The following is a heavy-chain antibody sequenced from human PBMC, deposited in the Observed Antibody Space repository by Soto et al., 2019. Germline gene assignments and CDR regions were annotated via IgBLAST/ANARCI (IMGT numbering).Heavy chain of an antibody. D-gene: IGHD5-12*01. CDR1: GFTFSSYG. V-gene: IGHV3-30*18. CDR3: AKGGVSTTEGILC. CDR2: ISNDESKK. Sequence: QVQLVESGGGVVQPGRSLRLSCAASGFTFSSYGMHWVRQAPGKGLEWVAVISNDESKKYYSDSVKGRFTISRDNSKDTLYLQMNSLRPEDTAVYYCAKGGVSTTEGILCWGRGALVTVSS. J-gene: IGHJ4*02.